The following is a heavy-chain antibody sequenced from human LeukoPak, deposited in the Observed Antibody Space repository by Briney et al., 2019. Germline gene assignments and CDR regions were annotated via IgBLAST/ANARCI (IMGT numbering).Heavy chain of an antibody. J-gene: IGHJ5*02. V-gene: IGHV4-34*01. CDR3: ARDGDSSSTYNWFDP. CDR2: INHSGST. CDR1: GGSFSGYY. D-gene: IGHD6-6*01. Sequence: SETLSLTCAVYGGSFSGYYWSWVRQLPGKGLEWIGEINHSGSTNYNPSLKSRVTISVDTSKNQFSLKLSSVTAADTAVYYCARDGDSSSTYNWFDPWGQGTLVTVSS.